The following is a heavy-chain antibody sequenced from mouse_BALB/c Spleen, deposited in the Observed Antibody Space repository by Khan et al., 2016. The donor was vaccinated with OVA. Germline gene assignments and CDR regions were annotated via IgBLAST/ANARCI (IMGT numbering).Heavy chain of an antibody. CDR1: GYTFTTYG. CDR2: INTYTGEP. D-gene: IGHD2-14*01. V-gene: IGHV9-3-1*01. CDR3: ARVGYSGTMDY. Sequence: QIQLVQSGPELKKPGVTVKISCKASGYTFTTYGMNWVKQAPGKGLKWMGWINTYTGEPTYVYDFKGRFAFSLETSASTAYLQINKLKNEDTATYFCARVGYSGTMDYWGQGTSVTVSA. J-gene: IGHJ4*01.